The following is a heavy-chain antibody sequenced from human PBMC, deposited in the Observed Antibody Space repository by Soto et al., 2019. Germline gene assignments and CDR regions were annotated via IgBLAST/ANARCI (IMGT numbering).Heavy chain of an antibody. Sequence: LSLTCTVSGGSISSSSYYWGWIRQPPGKGLEWIGSIYYSGSTYYNPSLKSRVTISVDTSKNQFSLKLSSVTAADTAVYYCARTAYYYDSSGYAFDYWGQGTLVTVSS. D-gene: IGHD3-22*01. CDR2: IYYSGST. V-gene: IGHV4-39*01. CDR1: GGSISSSSYY. CDR3: ARTAYYYDSSGYAFDY. J-gene: IGHJ4*02.